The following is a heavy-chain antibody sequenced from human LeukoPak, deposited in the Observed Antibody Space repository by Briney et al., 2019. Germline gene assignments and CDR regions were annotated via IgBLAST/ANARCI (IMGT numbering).Heavy chain of an antibody. CDR2: ISFDGRDK. CDR1: GFTFSTSA. D-gene: IGHD4-17*01. J-gene: IGHJ4*02. CDR3: ARERHGAYISDC. Sequence: PGGSLRLSCAASGFTFSTSAMHWVRQAPGKGLEWVAVISFDGRDKFYADSVKGRFTISRDNSKNTVYLQMNSLRAEDTGVYYCARERHGAYISDCWGQGTLVTVSS. V-gene: IGHV3-30-3*01.